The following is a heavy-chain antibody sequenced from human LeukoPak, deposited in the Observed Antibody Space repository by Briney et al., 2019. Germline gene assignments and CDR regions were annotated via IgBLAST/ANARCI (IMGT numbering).Heavy chain of an antibody. J-gene: IGHJ4*02. D-gene: IGHD1-1*01. CDR1: GFTFSSYS. CDR2: ISSSSSYI. CDR3: ARYKVGYFDY. Sequence: GGSLRLSCAASGFTFSSYSMNWVRQAPGKGLEWVSSISSSSSYIYYADSVKGRFTISRDNAKNSLYLQMNSLRDDDTAVYYCARYKVGYFDYWGQGTRVTVSS. V-gene: IGHV3-21*04.